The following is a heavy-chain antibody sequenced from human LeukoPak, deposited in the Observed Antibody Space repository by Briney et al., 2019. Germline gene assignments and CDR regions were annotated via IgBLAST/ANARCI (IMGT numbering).Heavy chain of an antibody. V-gene: IGHV1-18*01. CDR2: ISAYNGNT. D-gene: IGHD6-19*01. CDR3: ASGEGIAVAGTLDWFDP. Sequence: ASVKVSCKASGGTFSSYGISWVRQAPGQGLEWMGWISAYNGNTNYAQKLQGRVTMTTDTSTSTAYMELRSLRSDDTAVYYCASGEGIAVAGTLDWFDPWGQGTLVTVSS. CDR1: GGTFSSYG. J-gene: IGHJ5*02.